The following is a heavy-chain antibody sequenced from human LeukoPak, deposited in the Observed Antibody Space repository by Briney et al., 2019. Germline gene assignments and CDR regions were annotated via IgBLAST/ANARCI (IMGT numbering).Heavy chain of an antibody. CDR2: IYSGGST. CDR1: GFTVSSNY. Sequence: PGGSLRLPCAAPGFTVSSNYMSWVRQAPGKGLEWVSDIYSGGSTYYADSVKGRFTISRDNSKNTLYLQMNSLRAEDTAVYYCARGRRSRSWADFDYWGQGTLVTVSS. V-gene: IGHV3-66*01. D-gene: IGHD6-13*01. CDR3: ARGRRSRSWADFDY. J-gene: IGHJ4*02.